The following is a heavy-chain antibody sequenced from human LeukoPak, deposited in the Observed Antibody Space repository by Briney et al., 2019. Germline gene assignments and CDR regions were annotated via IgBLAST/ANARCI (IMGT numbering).Heavy chain of an antibody. CDR1: GFSFSSNS. CDR2: ISGSSSNI. D-gene: IGHD3-9*01. V-gene: IGHV3-48*01. CDR3: VTNFDPAVD. Sequence: GGSLRLSCAASGFSFSSNSMNWLRQARGKGLEWFSYISGSSSNIYCADSGKGRFTISRDNAKNPLYLQMNSLRAEDTAVYYCVTNFDPAVDWGPGTLVTVSS. J-gene: IGHJ4*02.